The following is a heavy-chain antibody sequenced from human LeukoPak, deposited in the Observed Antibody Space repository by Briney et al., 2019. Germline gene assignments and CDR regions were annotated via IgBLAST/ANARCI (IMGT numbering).Heavy chain of an antibody. CDR2: FDREDGET. Sequence: ASVKVSCKVSGYTLTELSMHWVRQAPGKGLEWMGGFDREDGETIYAQKFQGRVTMTEDTSTDTAYMELSSLRSEDTAVYYCSYYDSSGYYYGGGDYWGQGTLVTVSS. V-gene: IGHV1-24*01. CDR3: SYYDSSGYYYGGGDY. D-gene: IGHD3-22*01. J-gene: IGHJ4*02. CDR1: GYTLTELS.